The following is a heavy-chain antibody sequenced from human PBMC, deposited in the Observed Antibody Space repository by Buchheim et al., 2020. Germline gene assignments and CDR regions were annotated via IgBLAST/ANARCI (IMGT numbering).Heavy chain of an antibody. J-gene: IGHJ6*02. Sequence: QVQLVESGGGLVKPGGSLRLSCAASAFTFSDFYMTWIRQAPGKGLEWVSYISTSSTDTDFADSVKGRFTISRDNAKTSLYLQMNSLRAEDTAVYYCARYFGAGSSYGMDVWGQGTT. V-gene: IGHV3-11*05. CDR1: AFTFSDFY. CDR2: ISTSSTDT. D-gene: IGHD3-10*01. CDR3: ARYFGAGSSYGMDV.